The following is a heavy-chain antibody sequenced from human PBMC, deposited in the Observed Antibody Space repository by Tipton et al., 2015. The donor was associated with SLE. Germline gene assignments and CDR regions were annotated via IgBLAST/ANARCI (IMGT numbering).Heavy chain of an antibody. CDR3: ARLSHGQWLVDYYYYYYMDV. CDR1: GGSISSSSFY. J-gene: IGHJ6*03. CDR2: IYYSGSI. V-gene: IGHV4-39*01. D-gene: IGHD6-19*01. Sequence: TLSLTCTVSGGSISSSSFYWGWIRQPPGKGLEWIGTIYYSGSIYYNPSLKSRVTISVDTSKNQSSLKLSSVTAADTAVYYCARLSHGQWLVDYYYYYYMDVWGKGTTVTVSS.